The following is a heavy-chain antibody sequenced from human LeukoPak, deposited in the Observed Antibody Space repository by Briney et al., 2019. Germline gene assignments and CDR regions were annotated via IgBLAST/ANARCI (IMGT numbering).Heavy chain of an antibody. CDR2: INSDGSIT. CDR1: GFTFSSYW. V-gene: IGHV3-74*01. Sequence: GGSLRLSCAASGFTFSSYWMHWVRQAPGKGLVWVSRINSDGSITSYADSVKGRFTISRDNAKNTLYLQMNSLRAEDTSVYYCAGDRNTGSSYENLFEYWGQGSLVSVSS. D-gene: IGHD1-26*01. J-gene: IGHJ4*02. CDR3: AGDRNTGSSYENLFEY.